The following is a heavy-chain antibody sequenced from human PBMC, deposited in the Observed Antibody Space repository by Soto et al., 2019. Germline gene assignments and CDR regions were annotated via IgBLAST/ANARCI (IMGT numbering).Heavy chain of an antibody. Sequence: GASVKVSCKASGYTFTKHYMHWVRQAPGQGPEWMGIINPRGGTTTYAQKFEDRVTMTTDTSASTVYMELSSLRSEDTAVYYCATADRYFFDYWGQGTLVTVSS. CDR2: INPRGGTT. CDR1: GYTFTKHY. CDR3: ATADRYFFDY. J-gene: IGHJ4*02. V-gene: IGHV1-46*01.